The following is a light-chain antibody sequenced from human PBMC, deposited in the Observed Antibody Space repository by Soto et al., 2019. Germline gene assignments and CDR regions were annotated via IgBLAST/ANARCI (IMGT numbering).Light chain of an antibody. J-gene: IGKJ1*01. CDR1: QTISTF. Sequence: DIQMTQSPPSLSAFVGDRVTLTCRASQTISTFLNWYQQKPGKAPKLLIYAASSLQSGVPSRFSGSGSETDFTLTISNLQVEDFATYYSTLSYSPTWTFGQGTKADI. CDR2: AAS. CDR3: TLSYSPTWT. V-gene: IGKV1-39*01.